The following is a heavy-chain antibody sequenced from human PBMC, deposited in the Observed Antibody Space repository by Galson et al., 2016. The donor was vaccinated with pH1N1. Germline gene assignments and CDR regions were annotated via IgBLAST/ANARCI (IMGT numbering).Heavy chain of an antibody. CDR2: IIPIFKTT. CDR1: GGTFGSYG. V-gene: IGHV1-69*13. Sequence: SVKVSCKASGGTFGSYGINWVRQAPGQGLEWMGGIIPIFKTTKYAQNFQGRVTITADESTTTAYMELSSLRSEDTAVYYCAREDYLDTDLSDWYFDLWGRGTLLTVSS. J-gene: IGHJ2*01. D-gene: IGHD5-18*01. CDR3: AREDYLDTDLSDWYFDL.